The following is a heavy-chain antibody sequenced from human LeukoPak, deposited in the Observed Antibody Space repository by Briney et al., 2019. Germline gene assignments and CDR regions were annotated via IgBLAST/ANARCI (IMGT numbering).Heavy chain of an antibody. V-gene: IGHV3-30*02. CDR1: GFTFSSYV. D-gene: IGHD1-1*01. CDR3: ARGEATGLPFDY. J-gene: IGHJ4*02. CDR2: IWQDGSNQ. Sequence: PGGSLRLSCAASGFTFSSYVMHWVRQAPGKGLEWEALIWQDGSNQYYADSVKGRFTISRDNSKNTLYLQMGSLRAEDMAVYYCARGEATGLPFDYCGQGTLVTVSS.